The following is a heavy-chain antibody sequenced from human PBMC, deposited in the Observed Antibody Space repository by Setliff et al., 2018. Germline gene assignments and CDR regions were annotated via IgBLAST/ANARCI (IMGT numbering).Heavy chain of an antibody. CDR3: ARILGYCSGGSCYVPY. D-gene: IGHD2-15*01. CDR2: IYHGGTT. J-gene: IGHJ4*02. CDR1: GYSISSGYY. Sequence: NPSETLSLTCAVSGYSISSGYYWGWIRQPPGKGLEWIGSIYHGGTTYYSPSLKTRVTMSVDPSKNQFSLHLSSVTAADTAMYYCARILGYCSGGSCYVPYWGQGTLVTVSS. V-gene: IGHV4-38-2*01.